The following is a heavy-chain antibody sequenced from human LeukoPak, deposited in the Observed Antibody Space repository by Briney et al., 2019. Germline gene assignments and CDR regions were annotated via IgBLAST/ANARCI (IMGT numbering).Heavy chain of an antibody. D-gene: IGHD6-13*01. CDR3: ARVSVSDSSSWY. V-gene: IGHV3-21*01. Sequence: GGSLRLSCAASGFTFSDYSMNWVRQAPGKGLEWVASISSSSPYIYYTDSVKGRFTISRDNAKNSLYLQMNSLRAEDTAVYYCARVSVSDSSSWYWGQGTLVTVPS. J-gene: IGHJ4*02. CDR2: ISSSSPYI. CDR1: GFTFSDYS.